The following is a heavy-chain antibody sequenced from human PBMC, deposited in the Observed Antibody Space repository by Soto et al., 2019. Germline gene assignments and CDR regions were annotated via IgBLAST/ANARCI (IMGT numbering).Heavy chain of an antibody. J-gene: IGHJ4*02. Sequence: QVQLRESGPGLVKPSQTLSLTCTVSGGSINSGGYYWNWIRQHPGKGLEWIGYMYYSGSTYYNPFLRSLVIISADTSENHSSLKLSSVTAAATAVYFCARGYRQSGYSSSWVFDYWGQGTLVNVSS. CDR2: MYYSGST. CDR1: GGSINSGGYY. D-gene: IGHD6-13*01. V-gene: IGHV4-31*01. CDR3: ARGYRQSGYSSSWVFDY.